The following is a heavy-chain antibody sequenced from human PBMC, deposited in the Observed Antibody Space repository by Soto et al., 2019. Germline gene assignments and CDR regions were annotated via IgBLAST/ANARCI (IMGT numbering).Heavy chain of an antibody. CDR2: IYYSGST. CDR1: GGSISSYY. D-gene: IGHD6-19*01. Sequence: SETPSLTCAVSGGSISSYYWSWIRQPPGKGLEWIGYIYYSGSTNYNPSLKSRVTISVDTSKNQFSLKLTSVTAADTAVYYCARSRYTSGWWTPPFDYWGEGTLVTVSS. CDR3: ARSRYTSGWWTPPFDY. V-gene: IGHV4-59*01. J-gene: IGHJ4*02.